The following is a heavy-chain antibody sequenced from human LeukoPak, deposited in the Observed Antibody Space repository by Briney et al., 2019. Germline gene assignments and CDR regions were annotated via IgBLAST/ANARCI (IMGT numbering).Heavy chain of an antibody. J-gene: IGHJ4*02. CDR3: AREDDYGANSYDY. CDR2: INPYSGST. CDR1: VYIFTGYY. Sequence: ASLKVSCKPSVYIFTGYYTHTVREAPGQGLEWMGWINPYSGSTNYAQKYQGRVTMTRNTSISTAYMELSRLRSDDTAVYYCAREDDYGANSYDYWGQGALVTVSS. V-gene: IGHV1-2*02. D-gene: IGHD4-23*01.